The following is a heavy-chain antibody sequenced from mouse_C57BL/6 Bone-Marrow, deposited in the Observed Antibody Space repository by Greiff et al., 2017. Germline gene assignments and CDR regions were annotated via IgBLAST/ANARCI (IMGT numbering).Heavy chain of an antibody. J-gene: IGHJ4*01. CDR2: ISNGGGST. CDR1: GFTFSDYY. CDR3: ARPSNWEDYAMDY. Sequence: EVKLVESGGGLVQPGGSLKLSCAASGFTFSDYYMYWVRQTPEKRLEWVAYISNGGGSTYYPDTVKGRFTISRDNAKNTLYLQMRRLKSEDTAMYYCARPSNWEDYAMDYWGQGTSVTVSS. V-gene: IGHV5-12*01. D-gene: IGHD4-1*01.